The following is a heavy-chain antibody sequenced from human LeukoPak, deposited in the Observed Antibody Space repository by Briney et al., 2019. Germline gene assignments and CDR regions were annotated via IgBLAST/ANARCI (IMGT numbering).Heavy chain of an antibody. J-gene: IGHJ4*02. CDR2: ISDSAT. Sequence: GGSLRLSCAASGSTFSNYDMSWVRQAPGKGLEWVSTISDSATYSAGSVKGRFTISRDNSKNTLFLQMHSLRAEDTAVYYCARDRSRKQLWLGSFDYWGQGTRVTVSS. CDR3: ARDRSRKQLWLGSFDY. CDR1: GSTFSNYD. D-gene: IGHD5-18*01. V-gene: IGHV3-23*01.